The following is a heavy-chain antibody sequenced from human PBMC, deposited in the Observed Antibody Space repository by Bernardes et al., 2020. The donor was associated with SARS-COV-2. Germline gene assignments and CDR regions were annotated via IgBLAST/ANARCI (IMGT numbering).Heavy chain of an antibody. CDR3: ASRGGSGSYYLYYYYGMDV. CDR2: LNPNSGNT. V-gene: IGHV1-8*01. D-gene: IGHD3-10*01. Sequence: ASVKVSCKASGYTFTSYDINWVRQATGQGLEWMGWLNPNSGNTGYAQKFQRRVTMTRTTPISPANMERSNLKSEDPAVYYCASRGGSGSYYLYYYYGMDVWGQETTVTVSS. CDR1: GYTFTSYD. J-gene: IGHJ6*02.